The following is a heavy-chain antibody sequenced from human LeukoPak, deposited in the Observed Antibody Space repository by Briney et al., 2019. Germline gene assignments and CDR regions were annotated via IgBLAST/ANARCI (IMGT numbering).Heavy chain of an antibody. CDR3: ARGGLRSMGP. D-gene: IGHD3-3*01. CDR1: GFTFSRYW. J-gene: IGHJ5*02. CDR2: IKQDGSEK. Sequence: GGSLRLSCAASGFTFSRYWMSWVRQAPGKGLEWVANIKQDGSEKYYVDSVKGRFTIPRDNAKNSLYLQMNSLRAEDTAVYYCARGGLRSMGPWGQGTLVTVSS. V-gene: IGHV3-7*01.